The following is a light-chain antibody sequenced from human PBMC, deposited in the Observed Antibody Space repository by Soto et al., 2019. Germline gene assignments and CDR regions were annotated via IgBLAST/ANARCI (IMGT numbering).Light chain of an antibody. CDR2: AVS. V-gene: IGLV2-14*03. CDR3: ISYTDRQSYL. J-gene: IGLJ1*01. Sequence: QSVLTQPASVSGSPGQSITISCSGTSSDIGSYDHVAWYQQFPGKSPKLIIYAVSDRPSGVSDRFSGSKSGPSASLTISGLQTEDEADYYCISYTDRQSYLFGTGTKVTVL. CDR1: SSDIGSYDH.